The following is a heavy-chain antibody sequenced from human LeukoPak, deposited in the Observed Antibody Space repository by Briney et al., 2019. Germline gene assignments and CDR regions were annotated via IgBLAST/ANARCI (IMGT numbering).Heavy chain of an antibody. D-gene: IGHD5-12*01. CDR3: VRESEWLRYYYYYYGMDV. CDR1: GFTFSSYS. V-gene: IGHV3-21*01. Sequence: GGSLRLSCAASGFTFSSYSMNWVRQAPGKGLEWVSSISSSSSYIYYADSVKGRFTISRDNAKNSLYLQMNSLRAEDTAVYYCVRESEWLRYYYYYYGMDVWGQGTTVTVSS. J-gene: IGHJ6*02. CDR2: ISSSSSYI.